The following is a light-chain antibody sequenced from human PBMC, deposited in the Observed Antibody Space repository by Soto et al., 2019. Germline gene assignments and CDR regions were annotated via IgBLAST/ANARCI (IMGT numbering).Light chain of an antibody. CDR3: QQCGSSPIT. V-gene: IGKV3-20*01. Sequence: EIVLTQSPGTLSLSPGERATLSCRASQSVRSRYLTWYQQKPGQAPRLLIYGASSRATGIPDRFSGSGSGKDFTLIIIRLEPEDFAVYYCQQCGSSPITFGQGTRLEIK. CDR1: QSVRSRY. J-gene: IGKJ5*01. CDR2: GAS.